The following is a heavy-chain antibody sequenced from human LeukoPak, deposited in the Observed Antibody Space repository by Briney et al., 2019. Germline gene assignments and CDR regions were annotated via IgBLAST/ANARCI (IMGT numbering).Heavy chain of an antibody. D-gene: IGHD2-8*01. CDR2: MNPNSGNT. CDR3: ARGLNALPGDAFDI. Sequence: ASVRVSCKASGYTSTSYDINWVRQATGQGLEWMGWMNPNSGNTGYAQKFQGRVTMTRNTSISTAYMELSSLRSEDTAVYYCARGLNALPGDAFDIWGQGTMVTVSS. CDR1: GYTSTSYD. J-gene: IGHJ3*02. V-gene: IGHV1-8*01.